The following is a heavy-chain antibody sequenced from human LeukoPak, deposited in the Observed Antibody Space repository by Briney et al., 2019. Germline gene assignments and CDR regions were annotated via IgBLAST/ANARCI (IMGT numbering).Heavy chain of an antibody. CDR2: IEPNSGGT. CDR1: GYTFTGYY. J-gene: IGHJ4*02. D-gene: IGHD2-15*01. Sequence: ASVKVSCKASGYTFTGYYMQWVRQAPGQGLEWMGWIEPNSGGTNSAQKFQGRDTMTRDTSISTAYMELRRLRSDDTAVYYCARVPHGYCSGGTCYDYWGQGTLVTVSS. CDR3: ARVPHGYCSGGTCYDY. V-gene: IGHV1-2*02.